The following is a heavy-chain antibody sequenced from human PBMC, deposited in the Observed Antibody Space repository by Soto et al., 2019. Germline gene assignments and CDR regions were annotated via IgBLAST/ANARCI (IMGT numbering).Heavy chain of an antibody. V-gene: IGHV1-2*04. Sequence: ASVKVSCKASGYTFTGYYMHWVRQAPGQGLEWMGWINPNSGGTNYAQKFQGWVTMTRDTSISTAYMELSRLRSDDTAVYYCARDRKYSYGFAHYYYGMDVWGQGTTVTVSS. CDR2: INPNSGGT. J-gene: IGHJ6*02. D-gene: IGHD5-18*01. CDR1: GYTFTGYY. CDR3: ARDRKYSYGFAHYYYGMDV.